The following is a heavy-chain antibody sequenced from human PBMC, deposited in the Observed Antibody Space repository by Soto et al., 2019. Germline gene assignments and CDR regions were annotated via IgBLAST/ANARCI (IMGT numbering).Heavy chain of an antibody. D-gene: IGHD6-13*01. Sequence: PSETLSLTCAVYGGSFSGYYWSWIRQPPGKGLEWIGEINHSGSTNYNPSLKSRVTISVDTSKNQFSLKLSSVTAADTAVYYCARGIVSGAGTSKRIKFDPWGQGTLVTVSS. J-gene: IGHJ5*02. V-gene: IGHV4-34*01. CDR1: GGSFSGYY. CDR3: ARGIVSGAGTSKRIKFDP. CDR2: INHSGST.